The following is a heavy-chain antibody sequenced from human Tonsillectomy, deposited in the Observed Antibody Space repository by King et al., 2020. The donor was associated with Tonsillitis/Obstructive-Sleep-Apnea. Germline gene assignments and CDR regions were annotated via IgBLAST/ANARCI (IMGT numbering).Heavy chain of an antibody. CDR2: INDSGGT. Sequence: VQLQQWGAGLLKPSETLSLTCVVYGGSFSVHYWSWIRQPPGKGLEWIGEINDSGGTNYNPSLKSRVTISVDTSKNQFSLILSSATAADTAVYDCARGSYNYNAMDVWGQGTTVTVSS. J-gene: IGHJ6*02. CDR1: GGSFSVHY. CDR3: ARGSYNYNAMDV. V-gene: IGHV4-34*01.